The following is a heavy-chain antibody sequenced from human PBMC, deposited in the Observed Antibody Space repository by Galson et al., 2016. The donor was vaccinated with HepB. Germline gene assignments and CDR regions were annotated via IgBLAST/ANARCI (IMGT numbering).Heavy chain of an antibody. CDR1: GFIFSTYA. CDR2: ISNDGSNY. V-gene: IGHV3-30*14. D-gene: IGHD3-3*01. Sequence: SLRLSCAASGFIFSTYAMHWVRQAPGKGLEWVAIISNDGSNYYSADSVKGRFTISRDISKNTVYLQMNSLRAEDTAVYYCARGRGADFWSGYHDYWGQGTQVTVSS. J-gene: IGHJ4*02. CDR3: ARGRGADFWSGYHDY.